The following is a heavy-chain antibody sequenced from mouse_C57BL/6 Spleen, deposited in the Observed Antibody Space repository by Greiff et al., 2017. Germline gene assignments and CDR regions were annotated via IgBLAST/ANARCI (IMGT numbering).Heavy chain of an antibody. J-gene: IGHJ4*01. CDR3: ASLPSLKDYYAMDD. CDR2: INPNNGGT. CDR1: GYTFTDYN. V-gene: IGHV1-22*01. Sequence: EVQLQESGPELVKPGASVKMSCKASGYTFTDYNMHWVKQSHGKSLEWIGSINPNNGGTSYNQKFKGKATLTVNKSSSTDYMELRSLTSEDSAVYDCASLPSLKDYYAMDDWGQGTSVTVSS.